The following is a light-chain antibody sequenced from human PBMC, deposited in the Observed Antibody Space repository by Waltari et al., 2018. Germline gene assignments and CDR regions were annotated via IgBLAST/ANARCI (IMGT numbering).Light chain of an antibody. J-gene: IGKJ1*01. CDR2: WAS. V-gene: IGKV4-1*01. CDR1: QSVLYSSNNKNY. CDR3: QQYYSTPWT. Sequence: DIVMTQSPDSLAVSLGERATINCQSSQSVLYSSNNKNYLAWYQQKSGQPPKLLIYWASTQEAGVPDRFSGSGSGTDFTLSISSLQAEDVAVYYCQQYYSTPWTFGQGTKVEIK.